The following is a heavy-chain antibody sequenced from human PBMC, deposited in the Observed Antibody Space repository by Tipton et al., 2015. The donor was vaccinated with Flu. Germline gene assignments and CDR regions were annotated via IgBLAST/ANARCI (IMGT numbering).Heavy chain of an antibody. V-gene: IGHV4-38-2*02. J-gene: IGHJ4*02. CDR1: GYSISSDYY. D-gene: IGHD2/OR15-2a*01. Sequence: TLSLTCTVSGYSISSDYYWGWIRQPPGKGLEWIGSIYHSGSTYYNPSLKSRVTISVDTSKNQFSLKLSSVTAADTAVYYCARNIPSSLFDYWGQGTLVTVSS. CDR2: IYHSGST. CDR3: ARNIPSSLFDY.